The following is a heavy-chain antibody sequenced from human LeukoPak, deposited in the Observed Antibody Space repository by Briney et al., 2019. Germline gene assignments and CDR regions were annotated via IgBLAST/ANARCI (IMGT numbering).Heavy chain of an antibody. J-gene: IGHJ4*02. V-gene: IGHV4-39*01. CDR1: GGSISSSSYY. CDR3: ASYDPSFDY. CDR2: IYYSGST. D-gene: IGHD3-3*01. Sequence: SETMSLTCTVSGGSISSSSYYWGWIRQPPGKGLEWIGSIYYSGSTYYNPSLKSRVTISVDTSENQFSLKLSSVTAADTAVYYCASYDPSFDYWAREPWSPSPQ.